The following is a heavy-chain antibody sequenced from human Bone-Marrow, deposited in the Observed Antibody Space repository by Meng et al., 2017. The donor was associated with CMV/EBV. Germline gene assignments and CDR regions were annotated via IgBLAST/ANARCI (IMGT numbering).Heavy chain of an antibody. J-gene: IGHJ6*02. CDR3: AKSGGHDYAYHGMYV. CDR1: GFTFDDYA. V-gene: IGHV3-9*01. Sequence: SLKISCAAAGFTFDDYAMYWVRQAPGKGLEWVSGISWNSGVTGYADSVKGRFTISRDNAKNSLYLQMNSLRVEDTALYYCAKSGGHDYAYHGMYVWGQGTTVTVSS. D-gene: IGHD4-17*01. CDR2: ISWNSGVT.